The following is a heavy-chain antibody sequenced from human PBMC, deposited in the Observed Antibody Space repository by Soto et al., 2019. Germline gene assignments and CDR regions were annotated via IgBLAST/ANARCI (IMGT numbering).Heavy chain of an antibody. CDR1: GASITNAVSY. CDR3: AREFEKSAIGP. Sequence: SETLSLTCTVSGASITNAVSYWFWIRQHPGKGLEWLGYIAYTGDTYFNPSLRSRLTISADRAKNQFSLKLSSVTAADTAFYYCAREFEKSAIGPWGQGTLVTVSS. D-gene: IGHD3-9*01. J-gene: IGHJ5*02. V-gene: IGHV4-31*03. CDR2: IAYTGDT.